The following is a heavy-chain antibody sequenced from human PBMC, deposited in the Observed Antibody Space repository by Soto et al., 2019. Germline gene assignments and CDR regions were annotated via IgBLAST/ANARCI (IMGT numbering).Heavy chain of an antibody. J-gene: IGHJ4*02. V-gene: IGHV3-23*01. CDR1: VFTFISYA. CDR3: ATRAREYYFDY. CDR2: ISGSGGST. D-gene: IGHD3-10*01. Sequence: PGWSLRLSCASSVFTFISYAMSWVRQAPGKGLEWVSAISGSGGSTYYADSVKGRFTISRDNSKNTLYLQMNSLRAEDTAVYYCATRAREYYFDYWGQGTLVTVSS.